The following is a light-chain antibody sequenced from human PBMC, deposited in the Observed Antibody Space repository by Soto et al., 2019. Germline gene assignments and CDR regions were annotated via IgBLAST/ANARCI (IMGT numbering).Light chain of an antibody. CDR2: GLS. V-gene: IGKV3-15*01. Sequence: EVVMTQSPATLSVSPGEGATLSCRASQRITTVAWYQQKPGQAPRLLIYGLSIRAPGVPARFSVSGSGTEFTLTISSLESEDVAVYFCQQYYTWVRETFGQGTKVDVK. CDR1: QRITT. CDR3: QQYYTWVRET. J-gene: IGKJ2*01.